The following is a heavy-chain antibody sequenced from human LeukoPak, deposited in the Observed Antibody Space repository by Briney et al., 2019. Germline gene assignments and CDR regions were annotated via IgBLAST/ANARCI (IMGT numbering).Heavy chain of an antibody. J-gene: IGHJ4*02. CDR2: INHSGST. D-gene: IGHD3-10*01. Sequence: PSETLSLTCAVYGGSFSGYYWSWIRQPPGKGLEWIGEINHSGSTNYNPSLKSRVTISVDTSKNQFSLKLSSVTAADTAVYYCARREVTMVRGVIKAHYFDYWGQGTLVTVSS. CDR1: GGSFSGYY. CDR3: ARREVTMVRGVIKAHYFDY. V-gene: IGHV4-34*01.